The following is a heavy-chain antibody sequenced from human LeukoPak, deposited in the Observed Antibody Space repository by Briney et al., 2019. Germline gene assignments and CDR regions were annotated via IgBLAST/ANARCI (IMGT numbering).Heavy chain of an antibody. D-gene: IGHD3-3*01. CDR1: GYTFTSYY. J-gene: IGHJ6*03. V-gene: IGHV1-46*01. CDR2: INPSGGST. Sequence: ASVKVSCKAFGYTFTSYYMHWVRQAPGQGLEWMGIINPSGGSTSYAQKFQGRVTMTRDTSTSTVYMELSSLRSEDTAVYYCARGKRITIFGVVPRGYYYYYMDVWGKGTTVTVSS. CDR3: ARGKRITIFGVVPRGYYYYYMDV.